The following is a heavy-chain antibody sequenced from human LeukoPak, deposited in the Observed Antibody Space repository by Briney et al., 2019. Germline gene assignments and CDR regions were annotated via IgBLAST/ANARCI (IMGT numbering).Heavy chain of an antibody. CDR2: IYYSGST. D-gene: IGHD3-10*01. CDR3: ARAREGFQLGAYFDY. CDR1: GGSINSDDYY. J-gene: IGHJ4*02. V-gene: IGHV4-39*07. Sequence: PSETLSLTCTVSGGSINSDDYYWGWIRQPPGKGLEWIGSIYYSGSTYYNPSLKSRVTISVDTSKNQFSLKLSSVTAADTAVYYCARAREGFQLGAYFDYWGQGTLVTVSS.